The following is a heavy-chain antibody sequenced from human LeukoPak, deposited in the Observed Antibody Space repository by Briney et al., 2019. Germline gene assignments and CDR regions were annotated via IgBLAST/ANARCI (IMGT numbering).Heavy chain of an antibody. J-gene: IGHJ5*02. Sequence: HPGGSLRLSCAASGFTFSSYSMNWVRQAPGKGLEWVSYISSSGSTIYYADSVKGRFTISRDNAKNSLYLQMNSLRAEDTAVYYCARDQGIAAAGGSYPWGQGTLVTVSS. CDR2: ISSSGSTI. CDR3: ARDQGIAAAGGSYP. CDR1: GFTFSSYS. D-gene: IGHD6-13*01. V-gene: IGHV3-48*04.